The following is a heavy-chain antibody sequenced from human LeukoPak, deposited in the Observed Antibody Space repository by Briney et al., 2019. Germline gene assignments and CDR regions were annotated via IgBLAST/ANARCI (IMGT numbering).Heavy chain of an antibody. CDR3: ASLTSGNDSDY. CDR1: GYTFTSYA. Sequence: GASVKVSCKASGYTFTSYAMNWVRQAPGQGLEWMGWINTNTGNPTYAQGFTGRFVFSLDTSVSTAYLQICSLKAEDTAVYYCASLTSGNDSDYWGQGTLVTVSS. D-gene: IGHD5-12*01. CDR2: INTNTGNP. V-gene: IGHV7-4-1*01. J-gene: IGHJ4*02.